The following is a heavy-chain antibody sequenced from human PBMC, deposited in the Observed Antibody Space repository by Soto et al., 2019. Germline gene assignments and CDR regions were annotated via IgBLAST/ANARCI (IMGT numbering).Heavy chain of an antibody. V-gene: IGHV3-66*01. Sequence: HPGGSLRLSCAASGFIVSSNYMSWVRQAPGKGLEWVSVIYSGGSTYYADSVKGRFTISRDNSKNTLYLQMNSLRAEDTAVYYCARWGSRGANCGGDCTPDAFDIWGQGTMVTVSS. CDR3: ARWGSRGANCGGDCTPDAFDI. CDR2: IYSGGST. CDR1: GFIVSSNY. D-gene: IGHD2-21*02. J-gene: IGHJ3*02.